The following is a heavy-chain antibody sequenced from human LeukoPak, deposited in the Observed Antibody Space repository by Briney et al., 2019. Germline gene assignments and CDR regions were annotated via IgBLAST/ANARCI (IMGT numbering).Heavy chain of an antibody. D-gene: IGHD1-14*01. CDR3: ARQPGGTAAFDI. V-gene: IGHV4-61*02. CDR2: AQYTGNT. CDR1: NGHKNNNGSYY. J-gene: IGHJ3*02. Sequence: SQTLSLTCTASNGHKNNNGSYYWSWVRQPAGKGLEWLGRAQYTGNTMYNPSLKSRVTISVDTSKNQFSLRLTSVTAADTAVYYCARQPGGTAAFDIWGQGTMVTVSS.